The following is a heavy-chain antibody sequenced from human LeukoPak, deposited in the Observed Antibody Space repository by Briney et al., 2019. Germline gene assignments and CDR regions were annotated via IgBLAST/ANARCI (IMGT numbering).Heavy chain of an antibody. Sequence: KSSETLSLTCGVYGGSFSGYYWSWIRQPPGKGLEWIGEINDSGRSNYKSSLKSRVSISLDTSKKQFSLKLSSVTAADTAVYYCARPSSIVGATPRDNWFDPWGQGTLVTVSS. CDR2: INDSGRS. V-gene: IGHV4-34*01. CDR1: GGSFSGYY. CDR3: ARPSSIVGATPRDNWFDP. J-gene: IGHJ5*02. D-gene: IGHD1-26*01.